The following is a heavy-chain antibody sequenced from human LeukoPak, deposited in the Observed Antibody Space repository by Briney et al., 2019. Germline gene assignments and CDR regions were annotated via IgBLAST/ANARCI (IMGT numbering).Heavy chain of an antibody. D-gene: IGHD5-18*01. CDR3: AKWLRVATAYFDY. CDR1: GFTFSSYE. CDR2: IPDGSSNT. J-gene: IGHJ4*02. V-gene: IGHV3-23*01. Sequence: GGSLRLSCAASGFTFSSYEMNWVRQAPGKGVEWVSTIPDGSSNTYYADSVKGRFTISRDNSKNTLYLQMNSLGAEDTAVYYCAKWLRVATAYFDYWGQGTLVTVSS.